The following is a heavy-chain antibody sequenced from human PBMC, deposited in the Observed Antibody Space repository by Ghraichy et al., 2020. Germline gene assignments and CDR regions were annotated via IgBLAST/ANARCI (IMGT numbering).Heavy chain of an antibody. J-gene: IGHJ4*02. D-gene: IGHD2-8*02. V-gene: IGHV3-30*04. CDR3: ARDIYLAGTVGTPDY. CDR2: ISCDGSYT. Sequence: GGSLRLSCAASGFTFSNQAMHWVRQAPGKGLEWVAAISCDGSYTHYIDSVKGRFTISRDNSNNMLYLQMNSLTAEDTAVFYCARDIYLAGTVGTPDYWGRGILVTVSS. CDR1: GFTFSNQA.